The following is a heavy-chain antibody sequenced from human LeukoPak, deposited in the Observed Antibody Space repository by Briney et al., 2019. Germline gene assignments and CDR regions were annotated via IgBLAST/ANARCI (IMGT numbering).Heavy chain of an antibody. CDR1: GYTFTGYY. CDR3: ASEGCSVWCSGYDY. D-gene: IGHD6-19*01. V-gene: IGHV1-2*02. CDR2: SHLNSGGT. Sequence: ASVTVSRTASGYTFTGYYLHWVRLPPPPGHERMGLSHLNSGGTNYAQKFQGRVTMTRDTSISTAYMKLSRLRADDTAVYYCASEGCSVWCSGYDYWGQGTLVTVSS. J-gene: IGHJ4*02.